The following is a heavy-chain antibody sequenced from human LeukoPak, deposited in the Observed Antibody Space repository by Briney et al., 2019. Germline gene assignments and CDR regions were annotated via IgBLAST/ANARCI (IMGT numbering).Heavy chain of an antibody. CDR1: GFTFSSYG. D-gene: IGHD3-22*01. J-gene: IGHJ4*02. CDR2: ISYDGSNK. V-gene: IGHV3-30*18. Sequence: HPGGSLRLSCAASGFTFSSYGMHWVRQAPGKGLEWVAVISYDGSNKYYADSVKGRFTISRDNSKNTLYLQMNSLRAEDTAVYYCAKVRAYYDSSGYIDYRGQGTLVTVSS. CDR3: AKVRAYYDSSGYIDY.